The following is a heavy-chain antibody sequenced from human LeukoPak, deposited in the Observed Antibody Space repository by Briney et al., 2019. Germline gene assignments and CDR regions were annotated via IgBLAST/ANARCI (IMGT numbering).Heavy chain of an antibody. D-gene: IGHD2-15*01. V-gene: IGHV3-74*01. CDR3: TRDRYCSGDSC. J-gene: IGHJ4*02. CDR1: GFTFSSHW. Sequence: GGSLRLSCEAAGFTFSSHWMYWVRQAPGRGLVWLSQTNSDGSITNYADPVKGRFTISRDNAKNTLYLQMNSLRAEDTAVYYCTRDRYCSGDSCWGQGTLVTVSS. CDR2: TNSDGSIT.